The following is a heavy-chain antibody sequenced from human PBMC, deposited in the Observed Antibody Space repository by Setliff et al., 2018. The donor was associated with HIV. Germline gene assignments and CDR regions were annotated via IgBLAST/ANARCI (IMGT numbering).Heavy chain of an antibody. CDR2: ISYDGGTQ. CDR1: GFTFSSYA. CDR3: ARAPFSSSYYFGWFDS. Sequence: PGGSLRLSCAASGFTFSSYAMHWVRQAPGKGLEWVAVISYDGGTQYYAGSLRGRFTISRNNFNNTIHLQMNNLRPADTAVYRCARAPFSSSYYFGWFDSWGQGVLVTVSS. D-gene: IGHD3-10*01. J-gene: IGHJ5*01. V-gene: IGHV3-30*04.